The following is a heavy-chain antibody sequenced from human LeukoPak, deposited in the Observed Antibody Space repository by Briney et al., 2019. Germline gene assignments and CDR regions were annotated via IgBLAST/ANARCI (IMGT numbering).Heavy chain of an antibody. Sequence: PSETLSLTCTVSGYSISSGYYWGWIRQPPGKGLEWIGSIYHSGSTYYNPSLKSRVTISVDTSKNQFSLKLSSVTAADTAVYYYARARDYYDSSGYFLNPYYFDYWGQGTLVTVSS. CDR1: GYSISSGYY. V-gene: IGHV4-38-2*02. D-gene: IGHD3-22*01. CDR3: ARARDYYDSSGYFLNPYYFDY. J-gene: IGHJ4*02. CDR2: IYHSGST.